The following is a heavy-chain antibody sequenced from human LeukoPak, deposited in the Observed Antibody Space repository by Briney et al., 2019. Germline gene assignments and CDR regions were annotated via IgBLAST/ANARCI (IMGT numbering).Heavy chain of an antibody. CDR2: ISSSSSTI. J-gene: IGHJ4*02. CDR1: GFTFSSYA. D-gene: IGHD4-23*01. CDR3: ARDPVYGGNSVGYYFDY. Sequence: TGGSLRLSCAASGFTFSSYAMSWVRQAPGKGLEWVSYISSSSSTIYYADSVKGRFTISRDNAKNSLYLQMNSLRAEDTAVYYCARDPVYGGNSVGYYFDYWGQGTLVTVSS. V-gene: IGHV3-48*04.